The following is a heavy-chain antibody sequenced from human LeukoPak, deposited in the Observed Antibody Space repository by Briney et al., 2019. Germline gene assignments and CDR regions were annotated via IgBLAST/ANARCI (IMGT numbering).Heavy chain of an antibody. CDR2: ISAYNGNT. CDR1: GYTFTSYG. J-gene: IGHJ4*02. V-gene: IGHV1-18*01. CDR3: ARGDVDTAMLAVGYFDY. Sequence: ASVKVSCKASGYTFTSYGISWVRQAPGQGLEWMGWISAYNGNTNYAQKLQGRVTMTTDISTSTAYMELRSLRSDDTAVYYCARGDVDTAMLAVGYFDYWGQGTLVTVSS. D-gene: IGHD5-18*01.